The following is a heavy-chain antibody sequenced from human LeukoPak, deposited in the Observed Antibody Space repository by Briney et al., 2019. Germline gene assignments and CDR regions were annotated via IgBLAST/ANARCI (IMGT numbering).Heavy chain of an antibody. V-gene: IGHV4-59*08. Sequence: PSETLSLTCPVSGGSISSYYWSWIRQPPGKGPEWIGYIYYSGSTKYNPSLKSRATISIDTSENQFSLKLSSVTAAGTAVYYCVRQRHSISPHFDYRGQGTLVTVSS. J-gene: IGHJ4*02. CDR3: VRQRHSISPHFDY. CDR2: IYYSGST. CDR1: GGSISSYY. D-gene: IGHD6-6*01.